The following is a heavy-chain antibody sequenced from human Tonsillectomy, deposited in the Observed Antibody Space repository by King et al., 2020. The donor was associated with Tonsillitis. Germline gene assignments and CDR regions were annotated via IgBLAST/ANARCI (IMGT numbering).Heavy chain of an antibody. J-gene: IGHJ4*02. Sequence: VQLQESGPGLVKPSETLSLTCTVSRGSISSYYWSWIRQPPGKGLEWIGYIYHTGSTSYNPSLKSRLTISIDTSKNQFSLKLSSVTAADTAMYFCAREDRSGYLDYWGQGILVTVSS. CDR1: RGSISSYY. D-gene: IGHD3-22*01. V-gene: IGHV4-59*01. CDR3: AREDRSGYLDY. CDR2: IYHTGST.